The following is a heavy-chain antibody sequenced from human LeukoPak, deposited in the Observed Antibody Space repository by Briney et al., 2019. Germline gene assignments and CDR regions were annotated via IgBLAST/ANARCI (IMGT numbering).Heavy chain of an antibody. CDR1: GFTFSSYW. Sequence: GGSLRLSCAASGFTFSSYWMSWVRQAPGKGLEWVANIKQDGSEKYYVDSVKGRFTISRDNAKNSLYLQMNSLRAEDTAVYYCARGSTYYDSSGQVPFDYWGQGTLVTVSS. D-gene: IGHD3-22*01. CDR3: ARGSTYYDSSGQVPFDY. V-gene: IGHV3-7*01. J-gene: IGHJ4*02. CDR2: IKQDGSEK.